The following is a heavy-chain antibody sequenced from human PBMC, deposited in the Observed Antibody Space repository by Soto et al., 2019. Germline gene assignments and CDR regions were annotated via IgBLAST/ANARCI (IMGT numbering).Heavy chain of an antibody. CDR2: INPSGGST. CDR3: ARSRARYYDWFDP. D-gene: IGHD3-3*01. V-gene: IGHV1-46*01. CDR1: GYTFTSYY. J-gene: IGHJ5*02. Sequence: PVQVTCKASGYTFTSYYMHWVRQAPGQGREWMGIINPSGGSTSYAQKFQCRVTMTRDTSTSTVYMELSSLRSEDTAVYYCARSRARYYDWFDPWGQGTLVTVSS.